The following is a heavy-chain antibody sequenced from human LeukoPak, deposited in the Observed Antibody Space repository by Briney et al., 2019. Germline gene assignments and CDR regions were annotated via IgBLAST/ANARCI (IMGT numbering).Heavy chain of an antibody. CDR1: GGTFSSYA. CDR2: IIPIFGTA. J-gene: IGHJ4*02. Sequence: VKVSCKASGGTFSSYAISWVRQAPGQGLEWMGGIIPIFGTANCAQKFQGRVTITADKSTSTAYMELSSLRSEDTAMYYCAAYNYYDSSGFYYDFDYWGQGTLVTVSS. CDR3: AAYNYYDSSGFYYDFDY. D-gene: IGHD3-22*01. V-gene: IGHV1-69*13.